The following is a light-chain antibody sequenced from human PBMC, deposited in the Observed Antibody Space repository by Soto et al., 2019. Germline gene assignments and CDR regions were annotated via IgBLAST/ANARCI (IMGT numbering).Light chain of an antibody. CDR2: WAS. CDR3: QQYYDSPYT. CDR1: QSVTSSY. J-gene: IGKJ2*01. V-gene: IGKV4-1*01. Sequence: EIVLTQSPGTLSLSPGERATLSCRASQSVTSSYLSWYQQKPGQPPKLLIYWASTRESGVPDRFSGSGSGTDFTLTISSLQAEDVATYYCQQYYDSPYTFGQGTKLEIK.